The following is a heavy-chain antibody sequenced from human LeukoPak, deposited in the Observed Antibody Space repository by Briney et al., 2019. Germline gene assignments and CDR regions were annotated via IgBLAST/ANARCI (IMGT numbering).Heavy chain of an antibody. J-gene: IGHJ4*02. CDR3: AREYGYNKRIDY. Sequence: PGGSLRLSCAASGFTFSSYPMTWVRQAPGKGLEWVASVSSSSFYIYYTNSVKGRFTVSRDNAGKSLYLQMNGLRAEDTALYFCAREYGYNKRIDYWGQGTLVTVSS. V-gene: IGHV3-21*01. CDR2: VSSSSFYI. D-gene: IGHD5-24*01. CDR1: GFTFSSYP.